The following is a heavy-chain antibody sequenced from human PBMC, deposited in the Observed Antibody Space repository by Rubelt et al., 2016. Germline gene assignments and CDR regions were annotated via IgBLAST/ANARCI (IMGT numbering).Heavy chain of an antibody. V-gene: IGHV1-69*01. Sequence: QAQLVQSGAEVKKPGSSVKVSCKASGGTFSRYAVSWVRQAPGQGLEWMGGIIPIFHTTKYAQSFQGRVTITATQFTSTAHMELSSLRSDDTAVYYCARGVGDTAYNHYGMDVWGQGTTVIVS. CDR2: IIPIFHTT. CDR3: ARGVGDTAYNHYGMDV. J-gene: IGHJ6*02. CDR1: GGTFSRYA. D-gene: IGHD5-18*01.